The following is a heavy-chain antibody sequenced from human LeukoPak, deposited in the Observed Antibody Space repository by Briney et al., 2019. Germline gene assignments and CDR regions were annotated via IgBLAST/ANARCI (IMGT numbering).Heavy chain of an antibody. J-gene: IGHJ4*02. Sequence: PGGSLRLFCAASGFTFSSYAMSWVRQAPGKGLEWVSAISGSGGSTYYADSVKGRFTISRDNAKNSLYLQMNSLRAEDTAVYYCASGRYKHYFDYWGQGTLVTVSS. CDR3: ASGRYKHYFDY. V-gene: IGHV3-23*01. D-gene: IGHD3-9*01. CDR2: ISGSGGST. CDR1: GFTFSSYA.